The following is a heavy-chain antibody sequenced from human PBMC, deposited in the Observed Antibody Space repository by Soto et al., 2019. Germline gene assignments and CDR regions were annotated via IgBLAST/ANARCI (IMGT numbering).Heavy chain of an antibody. J-gene: IGHJ3*01. Sequence: GGSLRLSCTASGFAFGDFAISWVRQAPGKGLEWVGVTRSKEYGGRIDIAASVKGRFSISRSDSKSIAYLQMNSLRAEDTALYYCTRTYYYEAPGFDVWGQGTMVIV. CDR3: TRTYYYEAPGFDV. CDR2: TRSKEYGGRI. D-gene: IGHD3-22*01. V-gene: IGHV3-49*04. CDR1: GFAFGDFA.